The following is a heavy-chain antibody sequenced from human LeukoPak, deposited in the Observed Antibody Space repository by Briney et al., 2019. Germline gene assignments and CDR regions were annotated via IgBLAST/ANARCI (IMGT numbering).Heavy chain of an antibody. CDR2: INHSGST. V-gene: IGHV4-34*01. D-gene: IGHD5-18*01. J-gene: IGHJ5*02. CDR3: ARDSDRVGYNYGPGDWFDP. Sequence: SETLSLTCAVYGGSFSGYYWSWIRQPPGKGLEWIGEINHSGSTNYNPSLKSRVTISVDTSKNQFSLKLSSVTAADTAVYYCARDSDRVGYNYGPGDWFDPWGQGTLVTVSS. CDR1: GGSFSGYY.